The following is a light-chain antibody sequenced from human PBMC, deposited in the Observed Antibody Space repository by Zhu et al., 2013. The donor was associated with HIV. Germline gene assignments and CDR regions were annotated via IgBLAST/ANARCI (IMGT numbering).Light chain of an antibody. V-gene: IGKV1-9*01. Sequence: DIQLTQSPSFLSASVGDRVTITCRASQRISTFLAWYQQKPGKAPQLLIYGASTLEGGVPSRFSGSGSGAEFTLTISSLQPEDFATYYCQHVNDNPAFGPGTTVDV. J-gene: IGKJ3*01. CDR2: GAS. CDR3: QHVNDNPA. CDR1: QRISTF.